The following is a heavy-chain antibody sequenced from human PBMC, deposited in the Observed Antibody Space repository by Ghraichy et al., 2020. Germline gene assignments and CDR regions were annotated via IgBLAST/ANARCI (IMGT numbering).Heavy chain of an antibody. CDR1: GGSISNNYYY. Sequence: SETLSLTCTVSGGSISNNYYYWGWIRQPPGKGLEWIGTVYYTGSSAYNPSLTSRVTISVDTSRNRFSLNLNSVTAADTALYFCARQWRPGDSSSWRSATRFDPWGQGTLVTVSS. J-gene: IGHJ5*02. V-gene: IGHV4-39*01. CDR3: ARQWRPGDSSSWRSATRFDP. CDR2: VYYTGSS. D-gene: IGHD6-13*01.